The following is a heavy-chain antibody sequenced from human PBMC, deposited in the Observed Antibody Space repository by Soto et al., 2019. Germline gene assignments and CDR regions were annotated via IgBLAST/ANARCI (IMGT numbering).Heavy chain of an antibody. CDR1: EFTFGTYV. Sequence: QVRLVESGGGVVQPERSQRLSCAASEFTFGTYVMHWVRQAPGKGLEWVALISFDGSSQYYADSVKGRFTISRDNSRNTMYLQMNSLRPEDAAVYYCAREMIPMIMGGMSALDVWGHGTTVTVSS. CDR3: AREMIPMIMGGMSALDV. J-gene: IGHJ6*02. CDR2: ISFDGSSQ. V-gene: IGHV3-30*04. D-gene: IGHD3-22*01.